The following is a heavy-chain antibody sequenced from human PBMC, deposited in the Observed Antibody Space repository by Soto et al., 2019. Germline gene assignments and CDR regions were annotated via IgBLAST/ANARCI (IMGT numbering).Heavy chain of an antibody. CDR3: AIPTWVGLFDP. D-gene: IGHD1-26*01. CDR2: IYHIEYT. Sequence: QVQLQESGPGLVKPSETLSLTCTVSGGSINSSSYYWVWIRPPPGKGLDWIGCIYHIEYTYYNPSLKNRVTMSVDTSKNQFSLKLSSVTAADTAVYFCAIPTWVGLFDPWGQGNLVTVSS. V-gene: IGHV4-39*01. J-gene: IGHJ5*02. CDR1: GGSINSSSYY.